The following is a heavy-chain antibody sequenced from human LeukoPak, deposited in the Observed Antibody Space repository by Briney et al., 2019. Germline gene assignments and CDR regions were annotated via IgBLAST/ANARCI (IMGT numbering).Heavy chain of an antibody. CDR2: IYYSGST. D-gene: IGHD3-10*01. CDR3: ARDLLLSWFDP. CDR1: GFTFSSYA. J-gene: IGHJ5*02. V-gene: IGHV4-59*01. Sequence: GSLRLSCAASGFTFSSYAMSWIRQPPGKGLEWIGYIYYSGSTNYNPSLKSRVTISVDTSKNQFSLKLSSVTAADTAVYYCARDLLLSWFDPWGQGTLVTVSS.